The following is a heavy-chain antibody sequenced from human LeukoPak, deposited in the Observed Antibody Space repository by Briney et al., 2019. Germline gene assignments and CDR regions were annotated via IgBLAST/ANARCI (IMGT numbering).Heavy chain of an antibody. CDR3: AREVGSYSSSWYFGPSFDY. J-gene: IGHJ4*02. CDR2: ISSSSSTI. CDR1: GFTFTDYY. D-gene: IGHD6-13*01. Sequence: PGGSLRLSCAASGFTFTDYYMSWIRQAPGKGLEWVSHISSSSSTIYYVDSVKGRFTISRDNARNSLYLQLNSLRAEDTAVYYCAREVGSYSSSWYFGPSFDYWGQGTLVTVSS. V-gene: IGHV3-11*01.